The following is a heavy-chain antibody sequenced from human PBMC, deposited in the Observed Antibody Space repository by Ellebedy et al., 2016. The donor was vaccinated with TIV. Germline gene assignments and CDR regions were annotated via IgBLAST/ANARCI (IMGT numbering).Heavy chain of an antibody. CDR2: FDPEDDKT. CDR1: GYTLTELS. V-gene: IGHV1-24*01. D-gene: IGHD3-3*01. CDR3: ATGLRFLEWSGLTDN. J-gene: IGHJ4*02. Sequence: AASVKVSCKVSGYTLTELSMHWVRQAPGKGLEWMGGFDPEDDKTIYAQKFQGRVTMTEDTSTDTAYMEMSGLRSEDTAVYYSATGLRFLEWSGLTDNWGQGTLVTVSS.